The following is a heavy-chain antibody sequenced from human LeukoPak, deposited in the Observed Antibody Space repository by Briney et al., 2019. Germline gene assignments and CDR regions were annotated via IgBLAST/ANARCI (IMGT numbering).Heavy chain of an antibody. V-gene: IGHV4-34*01. CDR3: ASLRVDSSDYYYNY. CDR2: INHSGST. Sequence: PSETLSLTCAVYGGSFSGYYWSWIRQPPGKGLEWIGEINHSGSTNYNPSLKSRVTISVDTSKNQFSLKLSSVTAADTAVYYCASLRVDSSDYYYNYWGQGTLVTVSS. J-gene: IGHJ4*02. CDR1: GGSFSGYY. D-gene: IGHD3-22*01.